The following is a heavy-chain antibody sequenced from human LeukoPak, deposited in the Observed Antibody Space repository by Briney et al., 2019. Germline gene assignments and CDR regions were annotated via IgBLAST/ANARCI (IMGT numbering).Heavy chain of an antibody. CDR3: ARDGLKLSYSSYFDY. J-gene: IGHJ4*02. D-gene: IGHD2-21*01. V-gene: IGHV1-69*06. CDR1: GGTFSSYA. CDR2: IIPIFGTA. Sequence: GASVKVSCKASGGTFSSYAISWVRQAPGQGLEWMGGIIPIFGTANYAQKFQGRVTITADKSTSTAYMELSSLRSEDTAVYYCARDGLKLSYSSYFDYWGQGTLVTVSS.